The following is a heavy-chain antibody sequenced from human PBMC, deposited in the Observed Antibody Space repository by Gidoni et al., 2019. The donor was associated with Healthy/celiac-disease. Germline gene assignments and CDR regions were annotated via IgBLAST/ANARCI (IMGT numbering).Heavy chain of an antibody. CDR1: GGTFSSYA. CDR2: IIPIFGTA. J-gene: IGHJ6*03. CDR3: ARSLDYTYYYYYMDV. Sequence: QVQLAQSGAEVKKPGSSVKASCKASGGTFSSYAISWVRQAPGQGLEWMGGIIPIFGTANYAQKFQGRVTITADESTSTAYMELSSLRSEDTAVYYCARSLDYTYYYYYMDVWGKGTTVTVSS. V-gene: IGHV1-69*01. D-gene: IGHD4-4*01.